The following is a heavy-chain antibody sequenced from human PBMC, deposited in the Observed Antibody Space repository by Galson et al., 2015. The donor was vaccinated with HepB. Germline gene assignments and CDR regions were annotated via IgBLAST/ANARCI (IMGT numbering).Heavy chain of an antibody. V-gene: IGHV3-23*01. Sequence: SLRLSCAASGFTFSSYAMSWVRQAPGKGLEWVSAISGSGGSTYYADSVKGRFTISRDNSKNTLYLQMNSLRAEDTAVYYCAKAGRGDIVVVSRTGGNWFDPWGQGTLVTVSS. CDR2: ISGSGGST. D-gene: IGHD2-2*01. CDR1: GFTFSSYA. CDR3: AKAGRGDIVVVSRTGGNWFDP. J-gene: IGHJ5*02.